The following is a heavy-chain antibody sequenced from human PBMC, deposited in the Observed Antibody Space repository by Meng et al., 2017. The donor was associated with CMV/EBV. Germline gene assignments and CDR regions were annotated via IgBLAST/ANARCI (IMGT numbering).Heavy chain of an antibody. CDR2: IRSKAYGGTT. CDR1: GFTFGDYA. D-gene: IGHD2-2*01. V-gene: IGHV3-49*04. CDR3: TRDADRYCSSTSCVPFNY. Sequence: GESLKISCTASGFTFGDYAMSWVRQAPGKGLEWVGFIRSKAYGGTTEYAASVKGRFTISRDDSKSIAYLQMNSLKTEDTAVYYCTRDADRYCSSTSCVPFNYWDQGTLVTVSS. J-gene: IGHJ4*02.